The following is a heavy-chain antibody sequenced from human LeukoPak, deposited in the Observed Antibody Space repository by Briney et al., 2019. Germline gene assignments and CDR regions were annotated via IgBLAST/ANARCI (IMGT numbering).Heavy chain of an antibody. D-gene: IGHD2-2*01. CDR2: ICYNGST. CDR3: AREVLTYCSSTSCSPSWFDP. Sequence: SETLSLTCTVSGGSINNYYWSWVRQPPGKGLEWIGNICYNGSTNYNPSLKSRVTISVDTSKNQFSLKLSSVTAVDTAVYYCAREVLTYCSSTSCSPSWFDPWGQGTLVTVSS. CDR1: GGSINNYY. J-gene: IGHJ5*02. V-gene: IGHV4-59*01.